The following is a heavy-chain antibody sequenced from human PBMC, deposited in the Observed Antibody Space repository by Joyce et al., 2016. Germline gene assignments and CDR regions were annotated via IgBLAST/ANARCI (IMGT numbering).Heavy chain of an antibody. CDR3: AGGSSYGPLDF. D-gene: IGHD4-17*01. CDR1: GGSISSHY. CDR2: ISYSGNI. J-gene: IGHJ4*02. Sequence: QVQLQESGPGLVKPSETLFLTCIVSGGSISSHYWSWIRQPPGKGLEWIGYISYSGNINYNPSLKSRVTISVDTSKNQFSLKLNSVTAADTAVFYCAGGSSYGPLDFWGQGTLVTVSS. V-gene: IGHV4-59*08.